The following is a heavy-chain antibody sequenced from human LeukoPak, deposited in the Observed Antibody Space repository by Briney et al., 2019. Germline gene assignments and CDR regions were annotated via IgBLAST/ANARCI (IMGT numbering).Heavy chain of an antibody. V-gene: IGHV4-39*07. CDR3: ARLYSSGWLNTYYYYGMDV. D-gene: IGHD6-19*01. CDR2: IYYSGST. J-gene: IGHJ6*02. CDR1: GGSISSSSYY. Sequence: PSETLSLTCTVSGGSISSSSYYWGWIRQPPGKGLEWIGSIYYSGSTNYNPSLKSRVTISVDTSKNQFSLKLSSVTAADTAVYYCARLYSSGWLNTYYYYGMDVWGQGTTVTVSS.